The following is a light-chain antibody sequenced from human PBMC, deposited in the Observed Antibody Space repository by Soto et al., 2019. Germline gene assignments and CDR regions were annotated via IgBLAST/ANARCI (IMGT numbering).Light chain of an antibody. CDR1: QTISSW. CDR2: KAS. J-gene: IGKJ1*01. V-gene: IGKV1-5*03. CDR3: QPYSSESAA. Sequence: DIQMTQSPSTLSESVGDRVTITCRASQTISSWLAWYQQKPGKAPKLLIYKASTLKSGVPSRFSGSGSGPEFTPTLSSLQPDDFSTYYCQPYSSESAAFGQGTKVELK.